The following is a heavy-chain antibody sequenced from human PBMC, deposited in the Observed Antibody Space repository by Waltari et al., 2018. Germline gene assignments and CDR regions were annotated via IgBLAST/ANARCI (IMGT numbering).Heavy chain of an antibody. Sequence: QLQLQESGPGLVKPSGTLTPNCAVSGDSLTFTHWWSWVRQSPQKGLEWIGQVHGSGKTNYNPSFASRVTIALDTSNNHFSLKVTSATAADTAVYFCARDRGRGLYLDTWGPGTLVTVSP. CDR2: VHGSGKT. CDR1: GDSLTFTHW. J-gene: IGHJ5*02. V-gene: IGHV4-4*02. D-gene: IGHD2-15*01. CDR3: ARDRGRGLYLDT.